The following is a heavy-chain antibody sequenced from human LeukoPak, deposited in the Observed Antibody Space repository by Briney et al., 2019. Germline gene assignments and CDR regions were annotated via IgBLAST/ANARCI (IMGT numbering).Heavy chain of an antibody. V-gene: IGHV3-53*01. D-gene: IGHD5-24*01. Sequence: PGGSLRLSCAVSGFSVTNNYMSWVRQAPGKGLEWVSVFYVGGATYYADSVKGRFTISRDNSENTLYLQMKSLRAKDTAVYYCARGDGYSFFDYWGQGTLVTVSS. J-gene: IGHJ4*02. CDR3: ARGDGYSFFDY. CDR2: FYVGGAT. CDR1: GFSVTNNY.